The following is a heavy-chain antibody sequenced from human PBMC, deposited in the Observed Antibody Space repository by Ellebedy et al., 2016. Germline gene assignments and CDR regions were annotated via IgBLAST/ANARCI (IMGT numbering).Heavy chain of an antibody. D-gene: IGHD2-2*01. Sequence: GESLKISXAASGFTFTNAWMHWVRQAPGKGLEWVGRIKSGSEGGTTMYAAPVKGRFFISRDDSKDTLYLQLNSLRTEDTAVYYCTTGQPAGEYWGQGTLVTVSS. J-gene: IGHJ4*02. CDR3: TTGQPAGEY. CDR2: IKSGSEGGTT. V-gene: IGHV3-15*07. CDR1: GFTFTNAW.